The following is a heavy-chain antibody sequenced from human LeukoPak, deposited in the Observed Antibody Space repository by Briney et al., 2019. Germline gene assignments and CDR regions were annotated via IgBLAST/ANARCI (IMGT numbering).Heavy chain of an antibody. D-gene: IGHD3-22*01. CDR1: GFIVSGNY. Sequence: GGSLRLSCAASGFIVSGNYMSWVRQAPGKGLEWVSVIRAGGSTSYADSVKGRFTISRDNSKNTLHLQMNSLRDEDTAVYYCARGGSYDTSGYNDALDIWGQGTMVTVSA. CDR2: IRAGGST. CDR3: ARGGSYDTSGYNDALDI. V-gene: IGHV3-53*01. J-gene: IGHJ3*02.